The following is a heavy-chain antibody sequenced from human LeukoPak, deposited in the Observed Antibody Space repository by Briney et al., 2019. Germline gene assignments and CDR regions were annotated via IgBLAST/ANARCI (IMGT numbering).Heavy chain of an antibody. CDR2: ISGSGGST. CDR1: GFTFSSYV. D-gene: IGHD6-13*01. Sequence: GGSLRLSCAASGFTFSSYVMSWVRQAPGKGLEWVSAISGSGGSTYYADSVKGRFTISRDNSKNTLYRQMNSLRAEDTAVYYCAKDNSIAAAGLFDYWGQGTLVTVSS. J-gene: IGHJ4*02. V-gene: IGHV3-23*01. CDR3: AKDNSIAAAGLFDY.